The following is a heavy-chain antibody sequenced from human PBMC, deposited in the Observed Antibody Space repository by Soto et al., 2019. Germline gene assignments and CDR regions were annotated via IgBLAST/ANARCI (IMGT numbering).Heavy chain of an antibody. Sequence: SETLSLTCAVSGGSISSSNWWSWVRQPPGKGLEWIGEIYHSGSTNYNPSLKSRVTISVDKSKNQFSLKLSSVTAADTAVYYCARVMGYCSSISCYRYYYGMDVWGQGTTVTVSS. J-gene: IGHJ6*02. CDR1: GGSISSSNW. CDR2: IYHSGST. CDR3: ARVMGYCSSISCYRYYYGMDV. V-gene: IGHV4-4*02. D-gene: IGHD2-2*01.